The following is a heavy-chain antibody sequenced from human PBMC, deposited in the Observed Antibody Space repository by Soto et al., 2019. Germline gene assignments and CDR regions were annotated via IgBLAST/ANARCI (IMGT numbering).Heavy chain of an antibody. CDR2: IIPIFGTA. D-gene: IGHD2-8*01. Sequence: QVQLVQSGAEVKKPGSSVKVSCKASGGTFSSYAISWVRQAPGQGLEWMGGIIPIFGTANYAQKFQGRVTITADGSTSTAYMELSSLRSEDTAVYYCATDGDCTNGVCPAYYFDYWGQGTLVTVSS. V-gene: IGHV1-69*12. J-gene: IGHJ4*02. CDR3: ATDGDCTNGVCPAYYFDY. CDR1: GGTFSSYA.